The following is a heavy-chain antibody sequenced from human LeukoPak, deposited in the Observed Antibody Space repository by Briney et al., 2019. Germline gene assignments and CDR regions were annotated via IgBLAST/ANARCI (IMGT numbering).Heavy chain of an antibody. CDR2: ISSSGSII. V-gene: IGHV3-48*03. D-gene: IGHD3-16*01. J-gene: IGHJ4*02. Sequence: GGSLRLSCAASGFIFSSYEMNWVRQAPGKGLEWVSYISSSGSIISYADSVKGRFTISRDNAKNSLYLQMNSLRAEDTAVYYCASLGSGHWGQGIMVTVSS. CDR3: ASLGSGH. CDR1: GFIFSSYE.